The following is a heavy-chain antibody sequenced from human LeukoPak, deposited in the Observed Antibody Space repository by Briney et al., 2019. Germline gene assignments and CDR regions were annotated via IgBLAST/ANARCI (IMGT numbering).Heavy chain of an antibody. D-gene: IGHD1-26*01. CDR1: GYTLTELS. V-gene: IGHV1-24*01. CDR3: ATDHGRYRNYYYYYMDV. Sequence: ASVKVSCKVSGYTLTELSMHWVRQAPGKGLEWMGGFDPEDGETIYAQKFQGRVTMTEDTSTDTAYMELSSLRSEDTAVYYCATDHGRYRNYYYYYMDVWGKGTTVTVSS. CDR2: FDPEDGET. J-gene: IGHJ6*03.